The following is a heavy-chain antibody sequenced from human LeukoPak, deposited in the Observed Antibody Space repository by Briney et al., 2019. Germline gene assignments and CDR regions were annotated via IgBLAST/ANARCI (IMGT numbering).Heavy chain of an antibody. Sequence: GGSLRLSCAASGFTFSSYSMNWVRQAPGKGLEWVSYISSSSTIYYADSVKGRFTISRDNAKNSLYLQMNSLRAEDTAVYYCARDTRMNYYDTADAFDIWGQGTMVTVSS. CDR1: GFTFSSYS. V-gene: IGHV3-48*01. CDR3: ARDTRMNYYDTADAFDI. D-gene: IGHD3-22*01. CDR2: ISSSSTI. J-gene: IGHJ3*02.